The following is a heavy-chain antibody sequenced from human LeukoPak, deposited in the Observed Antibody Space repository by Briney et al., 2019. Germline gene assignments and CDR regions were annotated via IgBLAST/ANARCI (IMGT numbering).Heavy chain of an antibody. D-gene: IGHD3-22*01. V-gene: IGHV3-53*04. J-gene: IGHJ4*02. CDR1: GFTVSSNY. CDR3: ARHYYDSSGYPDAIDY. CDR2: IYSGGST. Sequence: GGSLRLSCAASGFTVSSNYMSWVRQAPGKGLEWVSVIYSGGSTYYADSVKGRFTIYRHNSKNTLYLQMNSLRAEDTAVYYCARHYYDSSGYPDAIDYWGQGTLVTVSS.